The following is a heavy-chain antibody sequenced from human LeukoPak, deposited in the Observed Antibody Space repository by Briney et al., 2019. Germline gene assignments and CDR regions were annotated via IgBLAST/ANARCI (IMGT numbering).Heavy chain of an antibody. J-gene: IGHJ5*02. CDR1: GYTSTSYY. V-gene: IGHV1-46*01. CDR2: INPSGGST. CDR3: ARDRRDCSGGSCYGGSWFDP. Sequence: GASVKVSCKASGYTSTSYYMHWVRQAPGQGLEWMGIINPSGGSTSYAQKFQGRVTMTRDTSTSTVYMELSSLRSEDMAVYYCARDRRDCSGGSCYGGSWFDPWGQGTLVTVSS. D-gene: IGHD2-15*01.